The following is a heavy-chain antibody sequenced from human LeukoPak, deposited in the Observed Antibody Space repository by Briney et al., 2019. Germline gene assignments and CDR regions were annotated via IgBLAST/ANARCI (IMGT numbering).Heavy chain of an antibody. D-gene: IGHD6-13*01. CDR3: AKTAGSSWAFDY. V-gene: IGHV3-23*01. J-gene: IGHJ4*02. CDR1: GFTFRSYD. CDR2: ISGSGGST. Sequence: GGSLRLSCAASGFTFRSYDMNWVRQAPGKGLEWVSAISGSGGSTYYADSVKGRFTISRDNSKNTLYLQMNSLRAEDTAVYYCAKTAGSSWAFDYWGQGTLVTVSS.